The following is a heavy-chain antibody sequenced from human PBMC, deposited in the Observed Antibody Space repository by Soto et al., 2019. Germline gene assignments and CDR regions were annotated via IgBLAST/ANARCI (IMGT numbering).Heavy chain of an antibody. J-gene: IGHJ6*02. D-gene: IGHD3-9*01. Sequence: SETLSLTCAVSGGSISSGGYSWSWIRQPPGKGLEWIGYIYYNGNTKYNPSLKSRVTISVDKSKNQFSLKLYSVIAADTAVYYCAGSNLYDILTGSVKYYYYGMDVWGQGTTVTVSS. CDR2: IYYNGNT. CDR3: AGSNLYDILTGSVKYYYYGMDV. CDR1: GGSISSGGYS. V-gene: IGHV4-61*08.